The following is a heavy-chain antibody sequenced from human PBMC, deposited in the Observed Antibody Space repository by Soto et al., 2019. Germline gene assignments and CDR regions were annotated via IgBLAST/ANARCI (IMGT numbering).Heavy chain of an antibody. Sequence: SETLSLTCTVSGGSISSGGYYWSWIRQPPGKGLEWIGYIYFSGSTNYNPSLKSRVTISVDTSKNQFSLKLSSVTAADTAVYYCARAPRGNYGYPSYFDYWGQGTLVTVSS. D-gene: IGHD3-10*01. V-gene: IGHV4-61*08. CDR3: ARAPRGNYGYPSYFDY. CDR2: IYFSGST. CDR1: GGSISSGGYY. J-gene: IGHJ4*02.